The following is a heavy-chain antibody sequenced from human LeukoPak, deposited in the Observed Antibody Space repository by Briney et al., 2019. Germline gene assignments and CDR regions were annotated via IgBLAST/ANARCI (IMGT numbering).Heavy chain of an antibody. CDR1: GFTFDDYA. J-gene: IGHJ6*02. CDR3: ARAHRYSSGRYYYYYGMDV. V-gene: IGHV3-9*01. D-gene: IGHD6-19*01. Sequence: PGGSLRLSCAASGFTFDDYAMHWVRQAPGKGLEWVSGISWNSGSIGYADSVKGRFTISRDNAKNSLYLQMNSLRAEDTALYYCARAHRYSSGRYYYYYGMDVWGQGTTVTVSS. CDR2: ISWNSGSI.